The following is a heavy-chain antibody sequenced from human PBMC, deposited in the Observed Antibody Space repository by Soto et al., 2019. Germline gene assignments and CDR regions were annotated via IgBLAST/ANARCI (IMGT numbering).Heavy chain of an antibody. CDR3: ARDFNSIFDDFADMRWNFDP. V-gene: IGHV4-4*07. Sequence: SETLSLTCTVSGGSISSYYWSWIRQPAGKGLEWIGRIYTSGSTNYNPSLKSRVTMSVDTSKNQFSLSLRSVTAADTAIYYCARDFNSIFDDFADMRWNFDPWGQGTLVTVSS. CDR1: GGSISSYY. CDR2: IYTSGST. D-gene: IGHD3-3*02. J-gene: IGHJ5*02.